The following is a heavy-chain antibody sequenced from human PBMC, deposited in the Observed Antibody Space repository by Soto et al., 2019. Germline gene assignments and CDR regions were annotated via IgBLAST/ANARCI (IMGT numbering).Heavy chain of an antibody. J-gene: IGHJ5*02. D-gene: IGHD3-10*01. CDR1: GVTFSNYA. Sequence: EVQFLESGGGLVQPGGSLRLSCAASGVTFSNYAMNWVRQAPGKGLEWVSGVSHSGSSTYYADSVKGRVTISRDNSKYTLFLQMNSLTAEDTAVYYCAKGSWVHHGSEGGNWLDPWGQGTLVTVSS. CDR2: VSHSGSST. V-gene: IGHV3-23*01. CDR3: AKGSWVHHGSEGGNWLDP.